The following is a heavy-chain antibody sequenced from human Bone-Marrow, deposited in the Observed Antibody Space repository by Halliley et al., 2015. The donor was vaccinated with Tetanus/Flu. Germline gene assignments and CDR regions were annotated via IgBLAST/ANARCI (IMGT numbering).Heavy chain of an antibody. CDR1: GFTFSNYE. D-gene: IGHD2-21*01. V-gene: IGHV3-23*01. Sequence: SLRLSCAASGFTFSNYEISWVRQAPGKGLEWVSLTSGSGDKTYYADSVKGRFTISRDNSKNTLYLQMIGLRAEDTAVYYCVHSGDYYSTSRWGQGTLVTVSS. J-gene: IGHJ4*02. CDR2: TSGSGDKT. CDR3: VHSGDYYSTSR.